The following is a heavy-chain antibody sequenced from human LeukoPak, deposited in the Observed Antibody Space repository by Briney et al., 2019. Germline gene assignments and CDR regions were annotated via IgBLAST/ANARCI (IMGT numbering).Heavy chain of an antibody. J-gene: IGHJ4*02. D-gene: IGHD4-11*01. V-gene: IGHV3-30*02. Sequence: GGSLRLSCAASGFTFSSYGMHWVRQAPGKGLEWVAFIRYDGSNKYYADSVKGRFTISRDNSKNTLYLQMNSLRAEDTAVYYCARVGRDSKYGYFDFWGQGTLVTVSS. CDR3: ARVGRDSKYGYFDF. CDR1: GFTFSSYG. CDR2: IRYDGSNK.